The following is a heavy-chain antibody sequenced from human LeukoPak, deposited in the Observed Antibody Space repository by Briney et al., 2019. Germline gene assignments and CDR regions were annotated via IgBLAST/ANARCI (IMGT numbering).Heavy chain of an antibody. J-gene: IGHJ4*02. CDR1: GFTFSRYD. D-gene: IGHD6-19*01. CDR3: SRVGSSGWPNYFDS. CDR2: IGTSGDT. V-gene: IGHV3-13*04. Sequence: GGSLRLSCAASGFTFSRYDMQWVRQATGKGLEWVSVIGTSGDTYYAGSVKGRFTISRENAKNSLYLQMNSLTAGDTAVYFCSRVGSSGWPNYFDSWGQGTLVTVSS.